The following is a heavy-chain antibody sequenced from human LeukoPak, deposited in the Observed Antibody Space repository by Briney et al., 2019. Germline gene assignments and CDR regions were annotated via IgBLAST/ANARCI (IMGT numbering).Heavy chain of an antibody. V-gene: IGHV3-33*01. CDR1: GFTFSSYG. CDR2: IWYDGSNK. D-gene: IGHD3-10*01. J-gene: IGHJ6*02. CDR3: ARAARDYGSGSYYNPPNYYYYYGMDV. Sequence: GGSLRLSCAASGFTFSSYGMHWVRQAPGKGLEWVAVIWYDGSNKYYADSVKGRFTISRDNSKNTLYLQMNSLRAEDTAVYYCARAARDYGSGSYYNPPNYYYYYGMDVWGQGTTVTVSS.